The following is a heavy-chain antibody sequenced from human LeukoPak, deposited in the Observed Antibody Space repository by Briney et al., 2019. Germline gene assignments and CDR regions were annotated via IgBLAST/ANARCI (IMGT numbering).Heavy chain of an antibody. CDR2: ISAYNGNT. Sequence: ASVKVSCKASGYTFTNYGISWVRQAPGQGLEWMGWISAYNGNTNYAQKLQGRVTMTTDTSMSTAYMELRSLRSDDTAVYFCAREDRHVNWFDPWGQGTLVTVSS. CDR3: AREDRHVNWFDP. J-gene: IGHJ5*02. V-gene: IGHV1-18*01. CDR1: GYTFTNYG.